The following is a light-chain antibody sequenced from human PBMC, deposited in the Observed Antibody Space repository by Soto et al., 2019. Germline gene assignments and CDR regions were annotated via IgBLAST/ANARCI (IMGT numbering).Light chain of an antibody. CDR3: CSYAGSSSYVV. Sequence: QSALTQPASVSGSPEQSITISCTGTSSNVGSYNLVSWYQHHPGKAPKLLIYEVSKRPSGISNRFSGSKSGNTASLTISGLQAEDEADYYCCSYAGSSSYVVFGGGTKVTVL. CDR1: SSNVGSYNL. CDR2: EVS. V-gene: IGLV2-23*02. J-gene: IGLJ2*01.